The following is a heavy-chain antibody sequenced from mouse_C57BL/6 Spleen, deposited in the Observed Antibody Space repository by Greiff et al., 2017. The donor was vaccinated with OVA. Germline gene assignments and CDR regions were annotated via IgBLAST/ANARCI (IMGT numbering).Heavy chain of an antibody. V-gene: IGHV14-4*01. CDR3: TKYAMDY. Sequence: EVQLQQSGAELVRPGASVKLSCTASGFNIKDDYMHWVKQRHEQGLEWIGWIDPENGDTEYASKFQGKATITADTSSNTAYLQHSSLTSEDTAVYYCTKYAMDYWGQGTSVTVSS. CDR2: IDPENGDT. CDR1: GFNIKDDY. J-gene: IGHJ4*01.